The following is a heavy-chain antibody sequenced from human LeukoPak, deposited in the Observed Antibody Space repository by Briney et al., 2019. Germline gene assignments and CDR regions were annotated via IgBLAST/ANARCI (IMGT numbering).Heavy chain of an antibody. CDR2: ITSDGSKK. J-gene: IGHJ3*02. CDR1: GFTFSSYS. Sequence: GGSLRLSCAASGFTFSSYSMNWVRQAPGKGLEWVAAITSDGSKKYYADSVKGRFTISLDNSKPGLYLPMNSLRTDDTAVYFCARTSLQYFGSGSYSLDVFDIWGQGTMVTVSS. V-gene: IGHV3-30-3*01. D-gene: IGHD3-10*01. CDR3: ARTSLQYFGSGSYSLDVFDI.